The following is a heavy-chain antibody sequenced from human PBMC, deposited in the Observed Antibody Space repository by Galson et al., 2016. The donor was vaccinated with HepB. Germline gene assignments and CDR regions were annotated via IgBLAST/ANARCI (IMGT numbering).Heavy chain of an antibody. V-gene: IGHV4-31*03. CDR3: ARTDTAPRCFDY. D-gene: IGHD5-18*01. CDR1: GSSISSDVYY. CDR2: IYYSGST. Sequence: TLSLTCTVSGSSISSDVYYWSWIRQHPGKGLEWIGYIYYSGSTYYNPSLKSRVTISTDTSKNQFSLNLTSVTAADTAVYYCARTDTAPRCFDYWGQGTLVTVSS. J-gene: IGHJ4*02.